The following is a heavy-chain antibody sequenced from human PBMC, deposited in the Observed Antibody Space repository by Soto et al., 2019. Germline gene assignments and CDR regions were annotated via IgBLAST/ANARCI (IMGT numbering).Heavy chain of an antibody. CDR3: ARAVAVAADFDY. J-gene: IGHJ4*02. CDR2: INAGNGNT. D-gene: IGHD6-19*01. CDR1: GYTFTRYG. V-gene: IGHV1-3*01. Sequence: ASVKVSCKASGYTFTRYGISWVRQAPGQRLEWMGWINAGNGNTKYSQKFQGRVTITRDTSASTAYMELSSLRSEDTAVYYCARAVAVAADFDYWGQGTLVTVSS.